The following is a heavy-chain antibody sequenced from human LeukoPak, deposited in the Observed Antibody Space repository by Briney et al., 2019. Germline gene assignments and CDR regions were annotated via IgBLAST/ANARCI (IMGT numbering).Heavy chain of an antibody. D-gene: IGHD3-22*01. CDR1: GFTFSSHW. V-gene: IGHV3-74*01. CDR2: IRSDGRDT. J-gene: IGHJ6*02. CDR3: ATDMGEAGSGSYRFGLDV. Sequence: PGGSLRLSCAASGFTFSSHWMYWVRQAPGKGLLWVSRIRSDGRDTTYADSVKGRFTISRDNAKNTLDLQMNSPRAEDTAVYYCATDMGEAGSGSYRFGLDVWGQGTTVTVSS.